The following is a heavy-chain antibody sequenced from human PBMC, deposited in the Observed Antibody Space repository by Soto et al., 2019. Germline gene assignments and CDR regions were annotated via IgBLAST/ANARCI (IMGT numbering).Heavy chain of an antibody. CDR1: GGSVRGFY. D-gene: IGHD3-3*01. CDR3: ACNYYDFWSGYYSVGYFDY. CDR2: INYSGRT. Sequence: SETLSLTCAVSGGSVRGFYWSWIRQTPGKGLEWIGEINYSGRTNYNPSLKSRVTMSASRSNNQLSLRLSSVTAADTAVYFCACNYYDFWSGYYSVGYFDYWAQGTPVTVSS. J-gene: IGHJ4*02. V-gene: IGHV4-34*01.